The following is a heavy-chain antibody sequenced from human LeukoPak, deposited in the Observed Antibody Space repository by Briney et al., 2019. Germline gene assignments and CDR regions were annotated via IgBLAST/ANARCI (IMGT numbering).Heavy chain of an antibody. CDR1: GDSVSSNTPA. Sequence: SQTLSLTCAISGDSVSSNTPAWNWIRQSPSRGLEWLGRTYYRCKWYNDYAVSVRSRITINPDTAKNQLSLQLNSVTPEDTAVYYCARQQRGAFDYWGQGTLVTVSS. CDR3: ARQQRGAFDY. D-gene: IGHD6-13*01. J-gene: IGHJ4*02. V-gene: IGHV6-1*01. CDR2: TYYRCKWYN.